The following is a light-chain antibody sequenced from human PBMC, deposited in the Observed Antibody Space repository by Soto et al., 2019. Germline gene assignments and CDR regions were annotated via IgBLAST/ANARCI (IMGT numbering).Light chain of an antibody. CDR3: AAWDDSLNGVV. Sequence: QSVLTQPPSASGTPGQRVTISCSGSSSNIGSNTVNWYQQFPGTAPKLLIYTNNQRPSGVPDRFSGSKSGTSASLVISGLQSEDEADYYCAAWDDSLNGVVFGGGTQLTVL. CDR2: TNN. J-gene: IGLJ2*01. CDR1: SSNIGSNT. V-gene: IGLV1-44*01.